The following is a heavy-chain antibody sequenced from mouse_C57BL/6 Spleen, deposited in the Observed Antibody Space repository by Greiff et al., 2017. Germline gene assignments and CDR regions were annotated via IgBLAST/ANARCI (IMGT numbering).Heavy chain of an antibody. CDR2: IRSKSSNYAT. J-gene: IGHJ3*01. Sequence: EVQLQESGGGLVQPKGSLKLSCAASGFTFNTYAMHWVRQAPGKGLEWVARIRSKSSNYATYYADSVKDRFTISRDDSQSMLYLQMNSLKTEDTAMYYCVRTEEYYGSSPFAYWGQGTLVTVSA. CDR1: GFTFNTYA. D-gene: IGHD1-1*01. V-gene: IGHV10-3*01. CDR3: VRTEEYYGSSPFAY.